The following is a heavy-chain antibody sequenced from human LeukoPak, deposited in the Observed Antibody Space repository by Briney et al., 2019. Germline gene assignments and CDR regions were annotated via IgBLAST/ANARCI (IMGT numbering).Heavy chain of an antibody. D-gene: IGHD3-9*01. CDR3: ARPRITIWSTSGNNGMDV. CDR1: GYTFTSYA. J-gene: IGHJ6*02. CDR2: INTNTGNP. V-gene: IGHV7-4-1*02. Sequence: ASVKVSCKASGYTFTSYALTWVRQAPGQGLEWMGWINTNTGNPTYAQGFTGRFVFSLDTSVSTAYLQISSLKTGDTAVYYCARPRITIWSTSGNNGMDVWGQGTTVTVSS.